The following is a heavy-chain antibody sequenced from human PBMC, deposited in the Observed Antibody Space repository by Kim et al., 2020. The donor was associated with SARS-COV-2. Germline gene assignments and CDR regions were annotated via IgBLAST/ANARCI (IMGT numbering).Heavy chain of an antibody. J-gene: IGHJ4*02. Sequence: GGSLRLSCAASGFTFSGSAMHWVRQASGKGLEWVGRIRSKANSYATAYAASVKGRFTISRDDSKNTAYLQMNSLKTEDTAVYYCTRVSAARPDGDYWGQGTLVTVSS. V-gene: IGHV3-73*01. CDR3: TRVSAARPDGDY. CDR1: GFTFSGSA. D-gene: IGHD6-6*01. CDR2: IRSKANSYAT.